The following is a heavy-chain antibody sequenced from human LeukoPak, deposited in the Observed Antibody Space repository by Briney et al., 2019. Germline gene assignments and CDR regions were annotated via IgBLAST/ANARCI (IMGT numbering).Heavy chain of an antibody. CDR1: GFAFSNYR. V-gene: IGHV3-74*01. CDR3: ARARDTIFGVAPGAFDI. J-gene: IGHJ3*02. CDR2: INTDGSST. D-gene: IGHD3-3*01. Sequence: SGGSLRLSCAASGFAFSNYRMHWVRQAPGKGPVWVSRINTDGSSTTYADFVKGRFTISRDNAKNTLSLQMNSLRAEDTAVYYCARARDTIFGVAPGAFDIWGQGTMVTVSS.